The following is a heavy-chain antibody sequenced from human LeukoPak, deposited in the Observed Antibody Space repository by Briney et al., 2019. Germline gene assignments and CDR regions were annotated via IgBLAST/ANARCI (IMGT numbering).Heavy chain of an antibody. CDR1: GGSISSGDYY. V-gene: IGHV4-30-4*01. D-gene: IGHD6-6*01. CDR3: ARAVYSTSAGIDY. J-gene: IGHJ4*02. Sequence: SETLSLTCTVSGGSISSGDYYWSWIRQPPGKGLEWIVYIYYSVTTYYNPSLKSRVAISVDTSKNQFSLKLSSVTAADTAVYYCARAVYSTSAGIDYWGQGTLVTVSS. CDR2: IYYSVTT.